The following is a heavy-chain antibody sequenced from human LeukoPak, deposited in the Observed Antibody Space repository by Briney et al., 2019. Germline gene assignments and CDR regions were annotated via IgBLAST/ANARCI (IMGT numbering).Heavy chain of an antibody. D-gene: IGHD2-2*01. V-gene: IGHV4-4*07. CDR1: GGSINSYY. Sequence: SETLSLTCTVSGGSINSYYWSWIRQSAGKGLEWIGRIYTSGSTPDYSPSLKSRVTMSIDTSKIQFSLQLSSVTAADTAVYYCATSPPVVPAAITAFDIWGQGTMVTVSS. CDR3: ATSPPVVPAAITAFDI. J-gene: IGHJ3*02. CDR2: IYTSGSTP.